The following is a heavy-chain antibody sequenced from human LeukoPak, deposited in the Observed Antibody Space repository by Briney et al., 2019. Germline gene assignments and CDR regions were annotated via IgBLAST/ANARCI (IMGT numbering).Heavy chain of an antibody. CDR3: ARDPYYYDSSGYLAAEGHAFDI. CDR1: GFTFSSYS. V-gene: IGHV3-21*01. Sequence: RGSLRLSSAASGFTFSSYSMNWGRQAPGKGLEWVSSISSSSSYIYYADSVKGRFTTSRDNAKNSLYLQMNSLRAEDTAVYYCARDPYYYDSSGYLAAEGHAFDIWGQGTMVTVSS. CDR2: ISSSSSYI. D-gene: IGHD3-22*01. J-gene: IGHJ3*02.